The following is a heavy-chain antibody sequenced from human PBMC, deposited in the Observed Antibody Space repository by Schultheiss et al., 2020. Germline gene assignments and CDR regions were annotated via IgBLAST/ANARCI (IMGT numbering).Heavy chain of an antibody. V-gene: IGHV4-34*01. Sequence: SETLSLTCAVYGGSFSGYYWSWIRQPPGKGLEWIGEINHSGSTNYNPSLKSRVTISVDTSKNQFSLKLSSVTAADTAVYYCARVWYYYDSSGYYSAPYDAFDIWGQGTMVTVSS. CDR3: ARVWYYYDSSGYYSAPYDAFDI. CDR2: INHSGST. D-gene: IGHD3-22*01. CDR1: GGSFSGYY. J-gene: IGHJ3*02.